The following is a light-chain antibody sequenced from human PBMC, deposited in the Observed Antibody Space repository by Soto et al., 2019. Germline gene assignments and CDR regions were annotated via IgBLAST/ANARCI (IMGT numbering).Light chain of an antibody. Sequence: QTVVTQEPSFSVSPGRTVTLTCGLSSGSVSTSYYPSWYQQTPGQAPRTLIYSTITRSSGVPDRFSGSILGNKAALTITGAQADDESDYYCVLYMGSGIWVFGGGTKVTVL. CDR3: VLYMGSGIWV. V-gene: IGLV8-61*01. J-gene: IGLJ3*02. CDR1: SGSVSTSYY. CDR2: STI.